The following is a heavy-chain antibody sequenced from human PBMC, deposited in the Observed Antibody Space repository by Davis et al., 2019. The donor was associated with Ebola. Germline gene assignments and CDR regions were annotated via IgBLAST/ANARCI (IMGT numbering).Heavy chain of an antibody. J-gene: IGHJ4*02. CDR3: ARDSSGVVGANDFDY. D-gene: IGHD1-26*01. Sequence: ASVKVSCKASGYTFTGYDINWVRQATGQGLEWVGWINPNSGNTGYARKFQGRVTMTRNTSINTAYMELSSLRSEDTAAYFCARDSSGVVGANDFDYWGQGTLVTVSS. CDR1: GYTFTGYD. V-gene: IGHV1-8*01. CDR2: INPNSGNT.